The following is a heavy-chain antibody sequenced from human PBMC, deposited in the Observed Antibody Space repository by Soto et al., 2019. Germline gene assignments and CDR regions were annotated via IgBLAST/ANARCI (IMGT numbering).Heavy chain of an antibody. J-gene: IGHJ4*02. D-gene: IGHD3-10*01. Sequence: QVQLQESGPGLVKPSQTLSLTCTVSGGSISSGGYYWSWIRQHPGKGLEWIGYIYYSGSTYYNPSLKSRVTISVDTSKNQFSLKLSSVTAADTAVYYCARDRPHYGSGSYTLESLDYWGQGTLVTVSS. V-gene: IGHV4-31*03. CDR1: GGSISSGGYY. CDR3: ARDRPHYGSGSYTLESLDY. CDR2: IYYSGST.